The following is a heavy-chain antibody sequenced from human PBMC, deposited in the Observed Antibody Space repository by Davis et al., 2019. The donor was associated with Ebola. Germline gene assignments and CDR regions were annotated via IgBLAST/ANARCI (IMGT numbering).Heavy chain of an antibody. Sequence: SVKVSCKASGGTFSSYTISWVRQAPGQGLEWMGRIIPILGIANYAQKFQGRVTITADKSTSTAYMELSSLRSEDTAVYYCARGGYSSGWYDYFDYWGQGTLVTVSS. CDR3: ARGGYSSGWYDYFDY. V-gene: IGHV1-69*02. J-gene: IGHJ4*02. CDR2: IIPILGIA. D-gene: IGHD6-19*01. CDR1: GGTFSSYT.